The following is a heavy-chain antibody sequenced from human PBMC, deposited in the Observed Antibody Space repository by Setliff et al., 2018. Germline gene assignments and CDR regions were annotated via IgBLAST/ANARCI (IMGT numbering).Heavy chain of an antibody. CDR3: ARDRVVVLAGRRGFYFDY. CDR2: VFYSGAT. J-gene: IGHJ4*02. CDR1: GGSLSGAS. Sequence: SLTCTVSGGSLSGASIVTWIRQPPGKGLEFIGYVFYSGATNYNPSLKSRVSMSLDTSKNQFSLKLSSVTAADTAVYYCARDRVVVLAGRRGFYFDYWGQGTLVTVSS. V-gene: IGHV4-59*12. D-gene: IGHD2-15*01.